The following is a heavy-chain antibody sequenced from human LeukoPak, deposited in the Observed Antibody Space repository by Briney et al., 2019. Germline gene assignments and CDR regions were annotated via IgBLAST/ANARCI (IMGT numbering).Heavy chain of an antibody. D-gene: IGHD5-12*01. V-gene: IGHV1-2*02. CDR2: IKPNTGGT. J-gene: IGHJ4*02. CDR1: GYTFTGYH. CDR3: ARVLTLRGYESHFDY. Sequence: GASVKVSCKASGYTFTGYHMHWVRQAPGQGLEWMGWIKPNTGGTNYAQNFQGRVTMTRDTSISTVYMELSRLRYDDTAVYYCARVLTLRGYESHFDYWGQGTLVTVSS.